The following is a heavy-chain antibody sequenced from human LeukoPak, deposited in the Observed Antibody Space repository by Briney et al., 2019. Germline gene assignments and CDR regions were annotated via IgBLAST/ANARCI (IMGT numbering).Heavy chain of an antibody. Sequence: GGPLRLSCAASGFTFSSYSMNWVRQAPGKGLEWVSYISSGSSTIYYADSVKGRFTISRDNAKNSLYLQMNSLRAEDTAVYYCARDLDGGLGSDYWGQGTLVTVSS. CDR1: GFTFSSYS. D-gene: IGHD3/OR15-3a*01. CDR2: ISSGSSTI. V-gene: IGHV3-48*01. CDR3: ARDLDGGLGSDY. J-gene: IGHJ4*02.